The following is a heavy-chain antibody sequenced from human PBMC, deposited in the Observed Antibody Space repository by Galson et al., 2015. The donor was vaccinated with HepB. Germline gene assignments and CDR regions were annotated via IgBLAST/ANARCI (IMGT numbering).Heavy chain of an antibody. CDR1: GFTFSSYS. V-gene: IGHV3-48*02. CDR2: ISGSTGTI. CDR3: VRGYCRSTTCWIAFDI. Sequence: SLRLSCAASGFTFSSYSMNWVRQAPGRGLEWVAYISGSTGTINYADSVKGRFTISRDNAKNSLYLQMNSLREEDTALYFCVRGYCRSTTCWIAFDIWGPGTMVTVSS. J-gene: IGHJ3*02. D-gene: IGHD2-2*01.